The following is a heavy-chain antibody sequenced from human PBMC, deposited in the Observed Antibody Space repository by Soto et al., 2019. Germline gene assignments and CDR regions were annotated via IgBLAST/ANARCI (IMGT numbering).Heavy chain of an antibody. J-gene: IGHJ5*02. V-gene: IGHV2-5*02. CDR1: GFSLSTSGVG. CDR3: AHSKTPVVVDACRRGWFDP. CDR2: IYWDDDK. Sequence: QITLKESGPSLVKPTQTLTLTCTFSGFSLSTSGVGVGWIRQPPGKALEWLALIYWDDDKRYSPSLKSRLTMTNDAAKNQVVLTMTNIDPQYTATYSCAHSKTPVVVDACRRGWFDPWGQGTLVTVSS. D-gene: IGHD2-21*01.